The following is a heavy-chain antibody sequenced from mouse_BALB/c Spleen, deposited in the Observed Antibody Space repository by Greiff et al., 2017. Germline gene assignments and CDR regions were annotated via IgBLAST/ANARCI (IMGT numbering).Heavy chain of an antibody. V-gene: IGHV4-1*02. CDR3: ARRYYGYDYAMDY. CDR1: GFDFSRYW. CDR2: INPDSSTI. Sequence: EVQLVESGGGLVQPGGSLKLSCAASGFDFSRYWMSWVRQAPGKGLEWIGEINPDSSTINYTPSLKDKFIISRDNAKNTLYLQMSKVRSEDTALYYCARRYYGYDYAMDYWGQGTSVTVSS. J-gene: IGHJ4*01. D-gene: IGHD1-2*01.